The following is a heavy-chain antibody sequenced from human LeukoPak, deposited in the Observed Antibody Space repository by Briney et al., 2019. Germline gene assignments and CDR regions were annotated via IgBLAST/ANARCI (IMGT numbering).Heavy chain of an antibody. CDR3: ARAAGGYYYYYMDV. V-gene: IGHV4-59*01. D-gene: IGHD3-16*01. Sequence: PSETLSLTCTVSGGSISSYYWSWIRQPPGKGLEWIGYIYYGGSTNYNPSLKSRVTISVDTSKNQFSLKLSSVTAADTAVYYCARAAGGYYYYYMDVWGKGTTVTLSS. CDR1: GGSISSYY. J-gene: IGHJ6*03. CDR2: IYYGGST.